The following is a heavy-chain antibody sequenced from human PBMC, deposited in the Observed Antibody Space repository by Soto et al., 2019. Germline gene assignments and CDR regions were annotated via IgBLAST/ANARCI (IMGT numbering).Heavy chain of an antibody. V-gene: IGHV1-69*01. CDR2: IIPISGTA. D-gene: IGHD2-2*01. J-gene: IGHJ6*02. CDR3: ARSQGSSTSLEIYYYYYYGMDV. CDR1: GGTFSSYA. Sequence: QVQLVQSGAEVKTPGSSVKVSCKASGGTFSSYAISWVRQAPGQGLEWMGGIIPISGTANYAQKFQGRVTITADESTSTAYMELSSLRSEDTAVYYCARSQGSSTSLEIYYYYYYGMDVWGQGTTVTVSS.